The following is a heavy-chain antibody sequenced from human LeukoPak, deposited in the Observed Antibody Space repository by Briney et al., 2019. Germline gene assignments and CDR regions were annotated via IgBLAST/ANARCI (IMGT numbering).Heavy chain of an antibody. CDR3: ARARMVRGVIRYYFDY. V-gene: IGHV3-20*04. J-gene: IGHJ4*02. D-gene: IGHD3-10*01. CDR1: GFTFSGYW. CDR2: INWNGGST. Sequence: AGGSLRLSCAASGFTFSGYWMHWVRHAPGKGLEWVSGINWNGGSTGYADSVKGRFTISRDNAKNSLYLQMNSLRAEDTALYYCARARMVRGVIRYYFDYWGQGTLVTVSS.